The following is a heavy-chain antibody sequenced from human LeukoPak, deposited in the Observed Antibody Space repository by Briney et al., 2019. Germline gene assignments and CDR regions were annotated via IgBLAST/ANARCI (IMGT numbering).Heavy chain of an antibody. CDR3: ARGIVVVAQLGYYYYYMDV. V-gene: IGHV3-23*01. CDR2: IGGSGTKT. D-gene: IGHD2-15*01. Sequence: GGSLRLSCAASGFTFTKYAMSWVRQAAGKGLEWVSAIGGSGTKTFCAESVKGRFTISRDNSNNISFLQMDSLRAEDTAVYYCARGIVVVAQLGYYYYYMDVWGKGTTVTISS. CDR1: GFTFTKYA. J-gene: IGHJ6*03.